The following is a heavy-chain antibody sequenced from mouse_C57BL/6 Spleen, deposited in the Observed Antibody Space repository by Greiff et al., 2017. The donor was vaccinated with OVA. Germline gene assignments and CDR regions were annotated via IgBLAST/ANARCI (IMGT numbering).Heavy chain of an antibody. CDR1: GFSLTSYG. D-gene: IGHD1-1*01. CDR2: IWSDGST. CDR3: ARHASSYGSRRGYAMDY. J-gene: IGHJ4*01. Sequence: VKLVESGPGLVAPSQSLSITCTVSGFSLTSYGVHWVRQPPGKGLEWLVVIWSDGSTTYNSAPKSRLSISKDNSKSQVFLKMNSLQTDDTAMYYCARHASSYGSRRGYAMDYWGQGTSVTVSS. V-gene: IGHV2-6-1*01.